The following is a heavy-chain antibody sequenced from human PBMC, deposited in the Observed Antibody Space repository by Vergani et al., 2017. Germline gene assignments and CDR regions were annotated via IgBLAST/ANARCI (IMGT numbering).Heavy chain of an antibody. CDR3: ARRVGTLDY. CDR2: INHSGST. Sequence: QLQLQESGPGLVKPSETLSLTCTVSGGSISSSSYYWGWIRQPPGKGLEWIGEINHSGSTNYNPSLKSRVTISVDTSKNQFSLKLSSVTAADTAVYYCARRVGTLDYWGQGTLVTVSS. V-gene: IGHV4-39*07. CDR1: GGSISSSSYY. D-gene: IGHD4-23*01. J-gene: IGHJ4*02.